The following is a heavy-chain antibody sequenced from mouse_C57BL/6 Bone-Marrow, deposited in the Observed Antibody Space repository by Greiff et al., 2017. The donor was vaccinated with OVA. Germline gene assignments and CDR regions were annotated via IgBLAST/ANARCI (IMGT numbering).Heavy chain of an antibody. V-gene: IGHV2-6*01. Sequence: QVQLKESGPGLVAPSQSLSITCTVSGFSLTSYGVDWVRQSPGKGLEWLGVIWGVGSTNYNSALKSRLSISKDNSKSQVFLKMNSLQTDDTAMYYCASLVYYDYDGGAMDYWGQGTSVTVSA. J-gene: IGHJ4*01. CDR1: GFSLTSYG. D-gene: IGHD2-4*01. CDR2: IWGVGST. CDR3: ASLVYYDYDGGAMDY.